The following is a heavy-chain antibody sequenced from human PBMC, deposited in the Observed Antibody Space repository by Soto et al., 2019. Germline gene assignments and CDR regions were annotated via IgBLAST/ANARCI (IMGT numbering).Heavy chain of an antibody. CDR3: ASSIAAAGILGGYYYYGMDV. Sequence: QVQLVQSGAEVKKPGTSVKVYCKASGYTFTSYAMHWVRQAPGQRLEWMGWINAGNGNTKYSQKFQGRVTITRDTSASTTYMELSSLRSEDTAVYYCASSIAAAGILGGYYYYGMDVWGQGTTVTVSS. D-gene: IGHD6-13*01. CDR2: INAGNGNT. V-gene: IGHV1-3*01. CDR1: GYTFTSYA. J-gene: IGHJ6*02.